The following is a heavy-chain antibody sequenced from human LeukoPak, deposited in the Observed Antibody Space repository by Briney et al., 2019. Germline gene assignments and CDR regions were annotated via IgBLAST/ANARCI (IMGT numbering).Heavy chain of an antibody. V-gene: IGHV3-74*01. CDR3: VRDWGYDSSGYWQKYFDT. J-gene: IGHJ4*02. Sequence: GGSLRLSCATSGFTFSTFWMHWIRQAPGKGLVWVSRINHDGSSTNYADSVKGRFTISRDNAKNTLYLQMNSLRAEDTAVYYCVRDWGYDSSGYWQKYFDTWGQGTLVTVSS. CDR2: INHDGSST. D-gene: IGHD3-22*01. CDR1: GFTFSTFW.